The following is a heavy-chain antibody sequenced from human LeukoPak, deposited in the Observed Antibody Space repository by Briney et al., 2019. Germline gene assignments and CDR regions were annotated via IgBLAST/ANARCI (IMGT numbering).Heavy chain of an antibody. CDR1: GFTFSSYG. J-gene: IGHJ2*01. V-gene: IGHV3-30*18. CDR2: ISYDGSNK. CDR3: AKMNYGGDSVDWYFDL. Sequence: GGSLRLSCAASGFTFSSYGMHWVRQAPGKGLEWVAVISYDGSNKYYADSVKGRFTIPRDNSKNTLYLQMNSLRAEDTAVYYCAKMNYGGDSVDWYFDLWGRGTLVTVSS. D-gene: IGHD4-23*01.